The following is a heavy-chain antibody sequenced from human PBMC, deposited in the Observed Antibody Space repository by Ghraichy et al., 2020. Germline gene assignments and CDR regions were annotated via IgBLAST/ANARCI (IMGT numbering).Heavy chain of an antibody. CDR2: VYYSGST. V-gene: IGHV4-59*01. Sequence: SETLSLTCTVSGGSISSYYWSWIRQPPGNGLEWIWYVYYSGSTNYNPSLKRRVTISVDTSKNKFSLNLSSVTAADTAVYYCARCRGYSYKRVYVMDVWGQGTTVTGSS. D-gene: IGHD5-18*01. CDR1: GGSISSYY. CDR3: ARCRGYSYKRVYVMDV. J-gene: IGHJ6*02.